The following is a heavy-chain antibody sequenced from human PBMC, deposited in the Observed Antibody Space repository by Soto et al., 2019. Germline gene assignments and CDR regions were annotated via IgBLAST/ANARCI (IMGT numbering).Heavy chain of an antibody. Sequence: GGSLRLSCAASGFTFSSYWMSCVRQAPGKGLEWVANIKQDGSEKYYVDSVKGRFTISRDNAKNSLYVQMNNLRAEDTAVYYCARTLAELYSYGSGYFECWGQGTLVA. CDR2: IKQDGSEK. V-gene: IGHV3-7*03. CDR3: ARTLAELYSYGSGYFEC. CDR1: GFTFSSYW. D-gene: IGHD5-18*01. J-gene: IGHJ4*02.